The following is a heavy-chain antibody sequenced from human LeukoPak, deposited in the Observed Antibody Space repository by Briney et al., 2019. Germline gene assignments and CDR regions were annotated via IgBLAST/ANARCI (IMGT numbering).Heavy chain of an antibody. V-gene: IGHV3-53*01. D-gene: IGHD6-19*01. CDR1: GFTFSSYS. Sequence: GGSLRLSCAASGFTFSSYSMNWVRQAPGKGLEWVSVIYSGGSTYYADSVKGRFTISRDDSKNTLYLQMNSLRAEDTAVYYCARDMRIAVAGTRAFDIWGQGTMVTVSS. CDR2: IYSGGST. CDR3: ARDMRIAVAGTRAFDI. J-gene: IGHJ3*02.